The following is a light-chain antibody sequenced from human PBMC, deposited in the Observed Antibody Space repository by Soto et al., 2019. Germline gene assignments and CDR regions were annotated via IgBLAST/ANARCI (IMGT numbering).Light chain of an antibody. Sequence: DIQMSPSPSTLSASVGDRVTITCRASQSISSWLVWYQQKPGKAPKLLIYKASSLESGVPSRFSGSGSGTEFTLTISSLQPDDFATYYCQQYNSYAWTFGQGTKV. J-gene: IGKJ1*01. V-gene: IGKV1-5*03. CDR1: QSISSW. CDR2: KAS. CDR3: QQYNSYAWT.